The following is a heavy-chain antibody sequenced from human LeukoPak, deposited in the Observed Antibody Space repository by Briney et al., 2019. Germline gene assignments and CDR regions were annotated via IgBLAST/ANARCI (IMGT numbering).Heavy chain of an antibody. CDR2: INPNSGGT. CDR1: GYTFTGYY. CDR3: ARARVLLWFGESPPGWFDP. V-gene: IGHV1-2*02. J-gene: IGHJ5*02. D-gene: IGHD3-10*01. Sequence: ASVKVSCKASGYTFTGYYMHWVRQAPGQGLEWMGWINPNSGGTNYAQKFQGRVTMTRDTSISTAYMELRSLRSDDTAVYYCARARVLLWFGESPPGWFDPWGQGTLVTVSS.